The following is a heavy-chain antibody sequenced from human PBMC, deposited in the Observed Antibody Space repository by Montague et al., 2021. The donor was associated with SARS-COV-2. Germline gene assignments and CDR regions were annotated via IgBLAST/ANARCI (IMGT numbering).Heavy chain of an antibody. D-gene: IGHD6-19*01. Sequence: SLRLSCAASGFTFSSYEMNWVRQAPGKGLEWVSYISSSGSSIYYADSVKGRFTISSDNAENSLYLQMNSLRAEDTAVYYCATYSSGWYGWGFDYWGQGTLVTVSS. CDR2: ISSSGSSI. CDR3: ATYSSGWYGWGFDY. V-gene: IGHV3-48*03. CDR1: GFTFSSYE. J-gene: IGHJ4*02.